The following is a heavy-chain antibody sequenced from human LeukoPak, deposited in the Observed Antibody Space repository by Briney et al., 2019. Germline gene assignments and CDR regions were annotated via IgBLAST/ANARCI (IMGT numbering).Heavy chain of an antibody. J-gene: IGHJ6*03. CDR2: IYTSGST. V-gene: IGHV4-61*02. Sequence: SQTLSLTCTVSGGSISSGSYYWSWIRQPAGKGLEWIGRIYTSGSTNYNPSLKSRATISVDTSKNQFSLKLSSVTAADTAVYYCARGPGYCSSTSCYTGHHYYYYMDVWGKGTTVTVSS. D-gene: IGHD2-2*02. CDR3: ARGPGYCSSTSCYTGHHYYYYMDV. CDR1: GGSISSGSYY.